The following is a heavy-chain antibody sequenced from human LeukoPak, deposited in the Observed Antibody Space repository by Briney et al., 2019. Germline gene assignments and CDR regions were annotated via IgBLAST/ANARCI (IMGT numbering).Heavy chain of an antibody. CDR3: AKTSGSYTSFDY. V-gene: IGHV3-23*01. Sequence: GGSLRLSCAASGFTFSSYAMSWVRQAPGKGLEWVSAISGSGGSTFYADSVKGRFTISRDNSKNTLFLQMNSLRAEDTAVYFCAKTSGSYTSFDYWGQGTLVTVSS. CDR1: GFTFSSYA. D-gene: IGHD1-26*01. J-gene: IGHJ4*02. CDR2: ISGSGGST.